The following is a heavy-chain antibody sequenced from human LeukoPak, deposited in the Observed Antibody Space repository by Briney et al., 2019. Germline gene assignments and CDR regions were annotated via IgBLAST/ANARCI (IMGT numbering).Heavy chain of an antibody. D-gene: IGHD2-15*01. CDR2: IIPILGIA. V-gene: IGHV1-69*04. CDR1: GGTFSSYA. J-gene: IGHJ4*02. Sequence: SVKVSCKASGGTFSSYAISWVRQAPGQGLEWMGRIIPILGIANYAQKFQGRVTITADKSTSTAYMELSSLRSEDTAVYYCARDRCSGGSCYSGWDYWGQGTLVTVSS. CDR3: ARDRCSGGSCYSGWDY.